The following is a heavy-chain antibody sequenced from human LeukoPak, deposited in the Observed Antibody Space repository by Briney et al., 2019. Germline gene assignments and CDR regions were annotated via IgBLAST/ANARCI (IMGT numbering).Heavy chain of an antibody. CDR3: ATPKLYNWNHPAVLDY. D-gene: IGHD1-20*01. Sequence: ASVKVSCKVSGYTLTELSMHWVRQAPGKGLEWMGGFDPEDGETIYAQKFQGRVTMTEDTSTDTAYMELSSLRSEDTAVYYCATPKLYNWNHPAVLDYWGQGTLVTVSS. CDR2: FDPEDGET. CDR1: GYTLTELS. V-gene: IGHV1-24*01. J-gene: IGHJ4*02.